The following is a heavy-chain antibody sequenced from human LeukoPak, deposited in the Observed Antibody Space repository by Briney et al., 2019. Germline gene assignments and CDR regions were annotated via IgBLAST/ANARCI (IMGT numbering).Heavy chain of an antibody. CDR2: ISSSGSDI. CDR3: AELGITMIGGV. Sequence: PGGSLRLSCAAPGFTFSNYEMHWVRQAPGKGLEWVSYISSSGSDIYYADSVKGRFTISRDNAKNSLYLHMNSLRAEDTAVYYCAELGITMIGGVWGKGTTVTISS. J-gene: IGHJ6*04. V-gene: IGHV3-48*03. D-gene: IGHD3-10*02. CDR1: GFTFSNYE.